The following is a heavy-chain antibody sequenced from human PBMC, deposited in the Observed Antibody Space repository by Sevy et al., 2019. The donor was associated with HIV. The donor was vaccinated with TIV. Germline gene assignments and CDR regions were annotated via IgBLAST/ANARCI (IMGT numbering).Heavy chain of an antibody. CDR1: GGSISSYY. J-gene: IGHJ5*02. CDR3: ARAYYDSSGYYYRWFDP. V-gene: IGHV4-59*01. D-gene: IGHD3-22*01. Sequence: SETLSLTCTVSGGSISSYYWSWIRQPPGKGLEWIGYIYYSGSTNYNPSLKSRVTISVDTSKNQISLKLSSVTAADTAVYYCARAYYDSSGYYYRWFDPWGQGTLVTVSS. CDR2: IYYSGST.